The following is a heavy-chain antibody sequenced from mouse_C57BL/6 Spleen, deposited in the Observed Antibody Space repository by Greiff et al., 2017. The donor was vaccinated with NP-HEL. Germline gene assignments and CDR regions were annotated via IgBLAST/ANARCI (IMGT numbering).Heavy chain of an antibody. J-gene: IGHJ3*01. D-gene: IGHD2-2*01. V-gene: IGHV2-2*01. CDR1: GFSLTSYC. CDR3: ARSNGYRAPFAY. Sequence: VQLQQSGPGLVQPSQSLSISCTASGFSLTSYCVHWVRQSPGKGLEWLGVIWSGGSTAYNAAFISRLSISKDKSKSQVFYKMNSLQADDAAIDYCARSNGYRAPFAYWGQGTLVTVSA. CDR2: IWSGGST.